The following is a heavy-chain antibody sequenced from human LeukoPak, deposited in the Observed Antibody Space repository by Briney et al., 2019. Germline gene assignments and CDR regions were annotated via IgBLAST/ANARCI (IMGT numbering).Heavy chain of an antibody. J-gene: IGHJ4*02. Sequence: SETLSLTCTVSGGSISSYYWSWIRQSPGKGQEWIAYISDIGSINYNPSLKSRVSISLDTSKNQLSLKLSSVTAADTAVYYCAGLHPRNTVDFWGQGTLVTVSS. CDR2: ISDIGSI. CDR3: AGLHPRNTVDF. D-gene: IGHD2/OR15-2a*01. CDR1: GGSISSYY. V-gene: IGHV4-59*08.